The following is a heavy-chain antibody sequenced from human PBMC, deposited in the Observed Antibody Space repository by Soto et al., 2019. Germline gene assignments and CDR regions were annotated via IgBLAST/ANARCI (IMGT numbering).Heavy chain of an antibody. Sequence: EVQLVESGGGLVQPGRSLRLSCAASGFTFDDYAMHWVRQAPGKGLEWVSGVSWNSGTITYADSVKGRFTISRDNAKNSLYLQLNSLRTEDTALYYCAKDNGGGYSSSSGWDAFDIWGQGTMVTVSS. J-gene: IGHJ3*02. CDR3: AKDNGGGYSSSSGWDAFDI. D-gene: IGHD6-6*01. V-gene: IGHV3-9*01. CDR2: VSWNSGTI. CDR1: GFTFDDYA.